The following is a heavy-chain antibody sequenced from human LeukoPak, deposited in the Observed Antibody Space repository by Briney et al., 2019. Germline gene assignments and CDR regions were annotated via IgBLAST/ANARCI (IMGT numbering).Heavy chain of an antibody. CDR2: IYYSGST. CDR3: ARLSRYCTNGVCYTLDY. Sequence: PSETLSLTCAVYGGSFSGYYWSWIRQPPGKGLEWIGYIYYSGSTNYNPSLKSRVTISVDTSKNQFSLKLSSVTAADTAVYYCARLSRYCTNGVCYTLDYWGQGTLVTVSS. CDR1: GGSFSGYY. J-gene: IGHJ4*02. D-gene: IGHD2-8*01. V-gene: IGHV4-59*08.